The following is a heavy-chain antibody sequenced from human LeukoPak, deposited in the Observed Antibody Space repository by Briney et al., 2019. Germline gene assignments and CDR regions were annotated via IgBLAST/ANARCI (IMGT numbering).Heavy chain of an antibody. V-gene: IGHV4-4*02. CDR3: ARDFSEYGSGSPDY. J-gene: IGHJ4*02. D-gene: IGHD3-10*01. Sequence: SETLSLTCAVSGGSISSSNWWSWVRQPPGKGLEWIGEIYHSGSTNYNPSLKSRVTISVDKSKNQFSLKLSSVTAADTAVYYCARDFSEYGSGSPDYWGQGTLVTVSS. CDR2: IYHSGST. CDR1: GGSISSSNW.